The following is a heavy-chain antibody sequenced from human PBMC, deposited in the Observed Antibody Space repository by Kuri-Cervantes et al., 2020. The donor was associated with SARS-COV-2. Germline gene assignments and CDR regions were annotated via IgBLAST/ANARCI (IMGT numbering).Heavy chain of an antibody. Sequence: ASLKDSCKASGDTFTGYYMHWGRQAPGQGLEWMGWINPNSGGTNYAQRFQGRVTMTRDTSISTAYMELSRLRSDDTAVYYCARGPDCTNGVCLIEGYGMDVWGQGTTVTVSS. CDR2: INPNSGGT. J-gene: IGHJ6*02. CDR1: GDTFTGYY. D-gene: IGHD2-8*01. CDR3: ARGPDCTNGVCLIEGYGMDV. V-gene: IGHV1-2*02.